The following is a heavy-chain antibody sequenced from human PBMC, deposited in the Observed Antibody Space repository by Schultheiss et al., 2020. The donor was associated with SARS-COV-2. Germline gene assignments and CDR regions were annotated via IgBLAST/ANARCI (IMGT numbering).Heavy chain of an antibody. D-gene: IGHD2-2*01. V-gene: IGHV3-23*01. Sequence: GGSLRLSCAASGFTFSSYAMSWVRQAPGKGLEWVSAISGSGGSTYYADSVKGRFTISRDNSKNTLYLQMNSLRAEDTAVYYCARALHCSSTSCQKIRTYYYYGMDVWGQGTSVTVSS. J-gene: IGHJ6*02. CDR2: ISGSGGST. CDR1: GFTFSSYA. CDR3: ARALHCSSTSCQKIRTYYYYGMDV.